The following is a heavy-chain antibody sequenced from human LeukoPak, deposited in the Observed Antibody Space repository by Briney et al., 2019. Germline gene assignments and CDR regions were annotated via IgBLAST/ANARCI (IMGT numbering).Heavy chain of an antibody. CDR2: ISRSGGDT. J-gene: IGHJ3*02. V-gene: IGHV3-23*01. CDR3: AKCGSTCYANAFYI. D-gene: IGHD2-15*01. Sequence: GGSLRLSCAASGFTFSSYAMTWVRQAPGKGLEWVSAISRSGGDTEYADSVKGRFTISRDNSKNTLYLQMNSLRAEDTAVYYCAKCGSTCYANAFYIWGQGTMVIVSS. CDR1: GFTFSSYA.